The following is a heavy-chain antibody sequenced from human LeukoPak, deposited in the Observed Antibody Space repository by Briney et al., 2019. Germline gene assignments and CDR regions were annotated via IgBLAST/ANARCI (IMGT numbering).Heavy chain of an antibody. V-gene: IGHV3-33*01. CDR3: AREFLEWLLSPVYYYGMDV. D-gene: IGHD3-3*01. Sequence: SCKVSGYTLTELSMHWVRQAPGKGLEWVAVIWYDGSNKYYADSVKGRFTISRDNSKNTLYLQMNSLRAEDTAVYYCAREFLEWLLSPVYYYGMDVWGQGTTVTVSS. CDR1: GYTLTELS. J-gene: IGHJ6*02. CDR2: IWYDGSNK.